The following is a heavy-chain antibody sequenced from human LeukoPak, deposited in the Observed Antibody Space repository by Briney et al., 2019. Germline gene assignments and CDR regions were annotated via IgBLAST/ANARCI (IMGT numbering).Heavy chain of an antibody. CDR1: GGSISSYY. V-gene: IGHV4-4*07. D-gene: IGHD3-22*01. J-gene: IGHJ4*02. Sequence: SETLSLTCTVSGGSISSYYWNWIRQPAGKGLEWIGRIYNRGSTNYNPSLKSRVTMSVDTPKNQFSLKLTSVTAADTAVYYCARVDDRNYYYYFDYWGQGTLVTVSS. CDR3: ARVDDRNYYYYFDY. CDR2: IYNRGST.